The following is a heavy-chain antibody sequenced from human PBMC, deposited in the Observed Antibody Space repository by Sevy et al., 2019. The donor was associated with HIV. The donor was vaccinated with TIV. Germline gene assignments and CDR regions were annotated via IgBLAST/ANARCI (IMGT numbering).Heavy chain of an antibody. V-gene: IGHV4-61*02. CDR2: IYTSGST. J-gene: IGHJ4*02. CDR3: ARSDYYDSSGYSC. CDR1: GGSISSGSYY. Sequence: SETLSLTCTVSGGSISSGSYYWSWIRQPAGKGLEWIGRIYTSGSTNYNPSLKSRVTMSVDTSKNQFSLRLSSVTAADTAVYYCARSDYYDSSGYSCWGQGTLVTVSS. D-gene: IGHD3-22*01.